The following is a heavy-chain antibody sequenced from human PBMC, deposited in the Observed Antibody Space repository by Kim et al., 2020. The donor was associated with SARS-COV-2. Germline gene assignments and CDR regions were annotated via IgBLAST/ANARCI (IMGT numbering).Heavy chain of an antibody. D-gene: IGHD3-3*01. CDR2: INSDGRIT. V-gene: IGHV3-74*01. CDR1: GISFSSYW. Sequence: GGSLRLSCAASGISFSSYWMHWARQVPGKGLVWVSRINSDGRITNYTDSVKGRFTISRDNGKNTLYLQMNSLRAEDTAVYYCARGPTIWSGHDLDSWGQGTLVTVSS. CDR3: ARGPTIWSGHDLDS. J-gene: IGHJ4*02.